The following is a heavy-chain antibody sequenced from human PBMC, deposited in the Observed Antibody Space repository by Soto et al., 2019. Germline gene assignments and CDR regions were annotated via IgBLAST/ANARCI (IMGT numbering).Heavy chain of an antibody. V-gene: IGHV1-2*04. CDR1: GYTFTGYY. Sequence: GASVKVSCKASGYTFTGYYMHWVRQAPGQGLEWMGWINPNSGGTNYAQKFQGWVTMTRDTSISTAYMELSRLRSDDTAVYYCARDQVGATPSYGYYYYGMDVWGQGTTVTVSS. D-gene: IGHD1-26*01. CDR3: ARDQVGATPSYGYYYYGMDV. CDR2: INPNSGGT. J-gene: IGHJ6*02.